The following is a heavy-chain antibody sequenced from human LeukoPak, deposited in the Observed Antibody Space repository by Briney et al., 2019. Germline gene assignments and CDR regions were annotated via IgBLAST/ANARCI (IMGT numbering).Heavy chain of an antibody. CDR2: IYYTGTT. D-gene: IGHD3-3*01. J-gene: IGHJ4*02. V-gene: IGHV4-59*12. CDR3: ARVSYDFWSGYYLDY. Sequence: PSETLSLTCTVSGGSLTSYYWSWIRQPPGKGLEWIGYIYYTGTTNYNPSLKSRVTISVDTSKNQFSLKLSSVTAADTAVYYCARVSYDFWSGYYLDYWGQGTLVTVSS. CDR1: GGSLTSYY.